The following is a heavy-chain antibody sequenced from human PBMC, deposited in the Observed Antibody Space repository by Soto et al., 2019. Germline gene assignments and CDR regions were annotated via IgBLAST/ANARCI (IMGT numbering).Heavy chain of an antibody. D-gene: IGHD3-16*01. Sequence: PGGSLRLSCAASGFTFSSYGMHWVRQAPGKGLEWVAVISYDGSNKYYADSVKGRFTISRDNSKNTLYLQMNSLRAEDTAVYYCEKDGGARPPGYWGQGTLVTVSS. CDR3: EKDGGARPPGY. CDR2: ISYDGSNK. J-gene: IGHJ4*02. CDR1: GFTFSSYG. V-gene: IGHV3-30*18.